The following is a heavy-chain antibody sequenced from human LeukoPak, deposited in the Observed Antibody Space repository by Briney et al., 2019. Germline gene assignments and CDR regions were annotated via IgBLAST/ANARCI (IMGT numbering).Heavy chain of an antibody. D-gene: IGHD3-16*01. Sequence: KPSETLSLTCAVYGGSFSGYYWSWIRQPPGKGLEWIGEINHSGSTNYNPSLKSRVTISVDTSKNQFSPKLSSVTAADTAVYYCARSGWVGNWFDPWGQGTLVTVSS. V-gene: IGHV4-34*01. J-gene: IGHJ5*02. CDR3: ARSGWVGNWFDP. CDR1: GGSFSGYY. CDR2: INHSGST.